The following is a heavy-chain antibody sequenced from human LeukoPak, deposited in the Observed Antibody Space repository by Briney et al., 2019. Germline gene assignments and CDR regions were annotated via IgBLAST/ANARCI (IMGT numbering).Heavy chain of an antibody. J-gene: IGHJ4*02. CDR3: ARGYYYDSSGYFFDY. D-gene: IGHD3-22*01. Sequence: GESLKIPCKGSGYSFTRCWIGWVRQMPGKGLEWMGIIYPGDSDTRYSPSFQGQVTISADKSISTAYLQWSSLKASDTAMYYCARGYYYDSSGYFFDYWGQGTLVTVSS. CDR2: IYPGDSDT. V-gene: IGHV5-51*01. CDR1: GYSFTRCW.